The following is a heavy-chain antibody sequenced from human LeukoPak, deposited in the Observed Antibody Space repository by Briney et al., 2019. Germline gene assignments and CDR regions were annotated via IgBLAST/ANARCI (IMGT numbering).Heavy chain of an antibody. Sequence: GASVKVSCKASGYTFTSYGISWVRQAPGQGLEWMGWISAYNGNTNYAQKLQGRVTMTTDTSTSTAYMELRSLRSDDTAVYYCARDQSFLEWLLPYYYYGMDVWGQGTTVTVSS. J-gene: IGHJ6*02. CDR3: ARDQSFLEWLLPYYYYGMDV. V-gene: IGHV1-18*01. CDR1: GYTFTSYG. CDR2: ISAYNGNT. D-gene: IGHD3-3*02.